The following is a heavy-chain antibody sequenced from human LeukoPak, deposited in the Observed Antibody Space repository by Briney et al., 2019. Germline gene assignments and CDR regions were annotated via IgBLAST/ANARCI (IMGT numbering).Heavy chain of an antibody. Sequence: SETLSLTCAVYGGSFSGYYWSWLRQPPGKGLEWIGEINHSGSTTYNPSLKGRVTISIDTSKNQFSLSLISVTAADTAVYYCASLMLIAAGYDYWGQGNLVTVSS. CDR2: INHSGST. J-gene: IGHJ4*02. D-gene: IGHD6-13*01. CDR3: ASLMLIAAGYDY. CDR1: GGSFSGYY. V-gene: IGHV4-34*01.